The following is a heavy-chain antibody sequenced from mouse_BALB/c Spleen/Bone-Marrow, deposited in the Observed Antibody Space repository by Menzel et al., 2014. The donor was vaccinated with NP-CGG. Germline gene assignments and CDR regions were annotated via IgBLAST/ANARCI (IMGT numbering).Heavy chain of an antibody. CDR3: ARSEGIYYYGSSYALDY. V-gene: IGHV1S34*01. CDR2: IGCYNGAT. Sequence: LVKTGASVKISCKASDYSFTDYYMHCVKQTHGKSLEWIGYIGCYNGATSYNQKFKGKATFTVDTSSSTAYMQFSSLTSEDSAVYYCARSEGIYYYGSSYALDYWGQGTSVTVSS. J-gene: IGHJ4*01. D-gene: IGHD1-1*01. CDR1: DYSFTDYY.